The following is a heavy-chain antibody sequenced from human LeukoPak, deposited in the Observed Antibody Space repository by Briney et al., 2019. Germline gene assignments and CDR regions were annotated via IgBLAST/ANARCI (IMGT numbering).Heavy chain of an antibody. J-gene: IGHJ4*02. V-gene: IGHV3-30-3*01. Sequence: GGSLRLSCVASEFIFSSHAIHWVRQAPGKGLEWVADMSYDGNKKYYADSVKGRFTISRDNSKNTLYLQMNTLITEDTAVYYCARDGDSALRGVNFDFWGQGTLVTVSS. CDR3: ARDGDSALRGVNFDF. CDR2: MSYDGNKK. D-gene: IGHD3-10*01. CDR1: EFIFSSHA.